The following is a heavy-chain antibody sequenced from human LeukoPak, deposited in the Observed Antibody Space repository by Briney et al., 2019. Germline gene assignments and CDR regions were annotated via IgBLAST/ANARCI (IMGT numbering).Heavy chain of an antibody. J-gene: IGHJ3*02. CDR1: GGSISSYY. V-gene: IGHV4-4*07. CDR3: ARVLEYSSSSDAFDI. Sequence: SETLSLTCTVSGGSISSYYWSWIRQPAGKGLEWIGRIYTSGSTNYNPSLKSRVTMSVDTSKNQFSLKLSSVTAADTAVYYCARVLEYSSSSDAFDIWGQGTMVTVSS. D-gene: IGHD6-6*01. CDR2: IYTSGST.